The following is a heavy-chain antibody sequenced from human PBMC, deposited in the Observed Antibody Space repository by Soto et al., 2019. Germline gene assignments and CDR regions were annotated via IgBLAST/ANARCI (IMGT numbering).Heavy chain of an antibody. CDR1: GFTFASYA. J-gene: IGHJ6*02. CDR2: ISDSGNST. Sequence: PGGSLRLSCAASGFTFASYAMSWVRQAPGKGLQWVSTISDSGNSTYSADSVKGRFTISRDNSKNTLYLQMNSLRAEDTAVYYCASLYCTNGVCYTTRGYYYYGMDVWGQGTTVTVS. CDR3: ASLYCTNGVCYTTRGYYYYGMDV. V-gene: IGHV3-23*01. D-gene: IGHD2-8*01.